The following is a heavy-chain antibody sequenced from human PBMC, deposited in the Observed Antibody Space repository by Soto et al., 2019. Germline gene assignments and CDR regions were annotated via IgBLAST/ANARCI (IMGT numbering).Heavy chain of an antibody. V-gene: IGHV1-18*01. D-gene: IGHD2-2*01. Sequence: QVQLVQSGAEVKKPGASVKVSCKASGYTFTSYGISWVRQAPGQGLEWMGWISAYNGNTNYAQKLQGRVTMTTDTSTSTAYMELRRLRSDDTAVYYCARGAGCSSTSCYLSDWFDPWGQGTLVTVSS. CDR2: ISAYNGNT. CDR1: GYTFTSYG. J-gene: IGHJ5*02. CDR3: ARGAGCSSTSCYLSDWFDP.